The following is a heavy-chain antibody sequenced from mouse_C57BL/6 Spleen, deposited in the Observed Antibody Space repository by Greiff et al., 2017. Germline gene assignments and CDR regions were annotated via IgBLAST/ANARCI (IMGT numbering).Heavy chain of an antibody. CDR2: IDPSDRYT. V-gene: IGHV1-50*01. J-gene: IGHJ3*01. CDR3: ALYYDVSSPAWFAY. D-gene: IGHD1-1*01. Sequence: QVQLKQPGAELVQPGASVKLSCKASGYTFTSYWMQWVKQRPGQGLEWIGEIDPSDRYTNYNQKFKGKATLSVDTSSSTACMQLSSLTSEDSAVYYCALYYDVSSPAWFAYWGQGTLVTVSA. CDR1: GYTFTSYW.